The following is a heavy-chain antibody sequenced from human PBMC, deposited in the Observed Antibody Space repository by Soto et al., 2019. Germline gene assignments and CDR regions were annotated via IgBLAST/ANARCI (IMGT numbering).Heavy chain of an antibody. V-gene: IGHV1-69*06. CDR3: ARGDSGYDSYYYYGMDV. Sequence: QVQLVQSGAEVKKPGSSVKVSCKASGGTFSSYAISWVRQAPGQGLEWMGGIIPIFGTANYAQKFQGRVTITADKSTSTAYLGLSSLRSEDTSVYSCARGDSGYDSYYYYGMDVWGQGTTVTVSS. CDR2: IIPIFGTA. D-gene: IGHD5-12*01. J-gene: IGHJ6*02. CDR1: GGTFSSYA.